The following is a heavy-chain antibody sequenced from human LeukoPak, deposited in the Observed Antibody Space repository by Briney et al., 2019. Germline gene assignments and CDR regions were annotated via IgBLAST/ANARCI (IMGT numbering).Heavy chain of an antibody. CDR3: VKPPHYYGSGSSGDY. CDR2: IGSNGGST. CDR1: GFTFSSYA. J-gene: IGHJ4*02. Sequence: GGSLRLSCSASGFTFSSYAMHWVRQAPGKGLEYVSAIGSNGGSTYYADSVKGRFTISRDNSKNTLYLQMSSLRAEDTAVYYCVKPPHYYGSGSSGDYWGQGTLVTVSS. V-gene: IGHV3-64D*06. D-gene: IGHD3-10*01.